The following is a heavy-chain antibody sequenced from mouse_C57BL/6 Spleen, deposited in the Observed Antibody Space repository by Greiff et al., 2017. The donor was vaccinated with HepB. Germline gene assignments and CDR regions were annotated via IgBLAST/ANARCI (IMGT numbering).Heavy chain of an antibody. V-gene: IGHV1-26*01. CDR3: ARGGATDYYAMDY. D-gene: IGHD3-1*01. J-gene: IGHJ4*01. Sequence: EVQLQQSGPELVKPGASVKISCKASGYTFTDYYMNWVKQSHGKSLEWIGDINPNNGGTSYNQKFKGKATLTVDKSSSTAYMELRSLTSEDSAVYYCARGGATDYYAMDYWGQGTSVTVSS. CDR1: GYTFTDYY. CDR2: INPNNGGT.